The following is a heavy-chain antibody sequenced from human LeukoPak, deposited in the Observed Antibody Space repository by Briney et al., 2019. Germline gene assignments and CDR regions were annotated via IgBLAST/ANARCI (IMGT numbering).Heavy chain of an antibody. CDR2: IDSGRGSST. V-gene: IGHV3-48*03. CDR1: GFTFSSYE. J-gene: IGHJ4*02. D-gene: IGHD6-19*01. CDR3: ARNYQYSSGLLIDY. Sequence: GGSLRLSCAASGFTFSSYEMNWVRQAPGKGLEWVSYIDSGRGSSTNYADSVQGRFTISRDNAKNSLYLQMNSLRAEDTAVYYCARNYQYSSGLLIDYWGPGTLVTVSS.